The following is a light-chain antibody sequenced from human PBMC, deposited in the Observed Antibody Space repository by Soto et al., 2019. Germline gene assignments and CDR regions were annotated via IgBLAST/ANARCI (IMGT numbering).Light chain of an antibody. CDR2: DAS. V-gene: IGKV3-11*01. CDR1: QSVSSY. J-gene: IGKJ4*01. CDR3: QQRSNWPLLT. Sequence: EIVLTQSPATLSLSPGERATLSCRASQSVSSYLAWYQQKPGQAPRLLIYDASNRATGIPARFSGSGSGIDFTLTISSLEPEDFAVYYCQQRSNWPLLTFGGGTKVDIK.